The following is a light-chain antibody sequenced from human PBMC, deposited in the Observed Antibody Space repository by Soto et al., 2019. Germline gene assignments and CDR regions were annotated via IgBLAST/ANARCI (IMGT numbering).Light chain of an antibody. V-gene: IGLV2-14*01. CDR1: SSDVGGYNY. CDR2: EVS. Sequence: QSALTQPASVSGSPGQSITISCTGTSSDVGGYNYVSWYQQHPGKAPKLMIYEVSNRPSGVSNRFSGSKSGNTASLTISGLQAEDEADYCCSSYTSSSRYVFGTGTKLTVL. CDR3: SSYTSSSRYV. J-gene: IGLJ1*01.